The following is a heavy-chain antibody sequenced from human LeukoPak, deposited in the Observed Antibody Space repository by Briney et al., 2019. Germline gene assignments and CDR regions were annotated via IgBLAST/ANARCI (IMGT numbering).Heavy chain of an antibody. V-gene: IGHV4-61*02. D-gene: IGHD3-10*01. Sequence: KPSETLSLTCTVSGGSISSGSYYWSWIRQPAGKGLEWIGRIYTSGSTNYNPSLKSRVTISVDTSKNQFSLKLSSVTAADTAVYYCARAPGWGVGRYFDYWGQGTLVTVSS. CDR1: GGSISSGSYY. CDR2: IYTSGST. CDR3: ARAPGWGVGRYFDY. J-gene: IGHJ4*02.